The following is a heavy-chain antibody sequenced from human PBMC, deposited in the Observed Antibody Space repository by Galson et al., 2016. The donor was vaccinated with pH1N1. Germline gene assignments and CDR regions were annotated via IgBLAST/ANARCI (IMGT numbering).Heavy chain of an antibody. CDR1: GFTFSSYS. Sequence: SLRLSCAASGFTFSSYSMAWIRQAPGKGLEWVSVISGGGSNRFYADSVKGRFTISRDNSKNTLFLQMNSLRAEDTAVYYCVRERDLGTAVPDDFDYWGQGTLVTVSS. V-gene: IGHV3-23*01. CDR2: ISGGGSNR. J-gene: IGHJ4*02. CDR3: VRERDLGTAVPDDFDY. D-gene: IGHD2-2*01.